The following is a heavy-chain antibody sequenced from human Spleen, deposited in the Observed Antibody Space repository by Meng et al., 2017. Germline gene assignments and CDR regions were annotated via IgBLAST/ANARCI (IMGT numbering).Heavy chain of an antibody. D-gene: IGHD3-22*01. V-gene: IGHV4-39*01. CDR2: IFYSGTT. Sequence: QPQLQESGPGLVKPSEALSLTCRVSGGSISSGSNYWGWIRQPPGKGLEWIGIIFYSGTTYYNPSLKSRVTISVHTSKNQFSLKLSSVTAADTAVYYCARHFYDSTDYHPDYWGQGTLVTVSS. J-gene: IGHJ4*02. CDR1: GGSISSGSNY. CDR3: ARHFYDSTDYHPDY.